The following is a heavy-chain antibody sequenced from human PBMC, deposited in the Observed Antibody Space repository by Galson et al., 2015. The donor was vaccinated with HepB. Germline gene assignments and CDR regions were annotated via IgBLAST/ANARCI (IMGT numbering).Heavy chain of an antibody. V-gene: IGHV3-66*02. CDR3: ARVNSSSPGLWFDP. D-gene: IGHD6-6*01. Sequence: SLRLSCAASGSTVSSNYMSWVRQAPGKGLEWVSVIYSGGSTYYADSVKGRFTISRDNSKNTLYLQMNSLRAEDTAVYYCARVNSSSPGLWFDPWGQGTLVTVSS. J-gene: IGHJ5*02. CDR2: IYSGGST. CDR1: GSTVSSNY.